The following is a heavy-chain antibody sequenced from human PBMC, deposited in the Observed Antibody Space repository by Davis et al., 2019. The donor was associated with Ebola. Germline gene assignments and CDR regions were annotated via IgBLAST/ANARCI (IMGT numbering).Heavy chain of an antibody. D-gene: IGHD5-12*01. J-gene: IGHJ6*02. V-gene: IGHV4-34*01. CDR2: INHSGST. CDR3: AREYSGYDWVFLGGMDV. Sequence: SETLSLTCAVYGGSFSGYYWSWIRQPPGKGLEWIGEINHSGSTNYNPSLKSRVTISVDTSKNQFSLKLSSVTAADTAVYYCAREYSGYDWVFLGGMDVWGQGTTVTVSS. CDR1: GGSFSGYY.